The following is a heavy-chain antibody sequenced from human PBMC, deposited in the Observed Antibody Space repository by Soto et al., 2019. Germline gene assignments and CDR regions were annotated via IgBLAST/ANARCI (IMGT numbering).Heavy chain of an antibody. J-gene: IGHJ5*02. V-gene: IGHV3-23*01. CDR2: ISGSGGST. D-gene: IGHD3-16*02. Sequence: GGSLRLSCAASGFTFSSYAMSWVRQAPGKGLEWVSAISGSGGSTYYADSVKGRFTISRDNSKNTLYLQMNSLRAEDTAVYYCANRKGYVWGSYRNNWFDPWGQGTLVTVSS. CDR3: ANRKGYVWGSYRNNWFDP. CDR1: GFTFSSYA.